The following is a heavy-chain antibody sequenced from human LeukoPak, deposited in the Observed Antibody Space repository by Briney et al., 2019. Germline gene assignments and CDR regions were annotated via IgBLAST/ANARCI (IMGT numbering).Heavy chain of an antibody. CDR2: IKLNSGGT. V-gene: IGHV1-2*02. J-gene: IGHJ5*02. CDR3: ARGDDVLTGNRDWFDP. CDR1: GFTFSSYA. D-gene: IGHD3-9*01. Sequence: KPGGSLRHSCASSGFTFSSYAMHWVRQAPGQGLEWVGWIKLNSGGTNYAQKFQGRVSMTRDTSISTAYMEMSRLTSDDTAVYYCARGDDVLTGNRDWFDPWGQGTLVTVFS.